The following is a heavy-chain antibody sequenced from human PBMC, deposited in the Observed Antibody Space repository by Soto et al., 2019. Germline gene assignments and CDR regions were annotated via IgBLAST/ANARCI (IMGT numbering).Heavy chain of an antibody. CDR1: GYTFTSYA. V-gene: IGHV1-3*01. CDR2: INAGNGNT. CDR3: ARERGSHTDYGDYGGYYGMDV. Sequence: ASVKVSCKASGYTFTSYAMHWVRQAPGQRLEWMGWINAGNGNTKYSQKFQGRVTITRDTSASTAYMELSRLRSDDTAVYYCARERGSHTDYGDYGGYYGMDVWGQGTTVTVSS. D-gene: IGHD4-17*01. J-gene: IGHJ6*02.